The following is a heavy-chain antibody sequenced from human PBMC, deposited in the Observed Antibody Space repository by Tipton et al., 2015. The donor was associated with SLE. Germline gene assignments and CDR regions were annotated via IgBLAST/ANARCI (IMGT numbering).Heavy chain of an antibody. V-gene: IGHV3-33*01. CDR2: ISYDERNK. CDR3: AREGDHCSTTSCPIYY. D-gene: IGHD2-2*01. Sequence: SLRLSCEASGFIFSSYGMHWVRQAPGKGLEWVAFISYDERNKYYADSVKGRFTVSRDNSKNTLYLQMNSLRAEDTAVYYCAREGDHCSTTSCPIYYWGQGTLVTVSS. J-gene: IGHJ4*02. CDR1: GFIFSSYG.